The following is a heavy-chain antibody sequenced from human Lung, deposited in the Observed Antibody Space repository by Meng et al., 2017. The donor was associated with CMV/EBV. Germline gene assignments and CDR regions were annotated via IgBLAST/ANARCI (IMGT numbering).Heavy chain of an antibody. J-gene: IGHJ6*02. CDR3: ARGKARSSGVNKDYYYYGMDV. V-gene: IGHV4-34*01. D-gene: IGHD6-6*01. CDR1: GGSFSGYY. Sequence: SETLSLXCAVYGGSFSGYYWSWIRQPPGQGLEWIGEINHSGSTNYNPSLKSRVTISVDTSKNQFPLKLSSVTAADTAVYYCARGKARSSGVNKDYYYYGMDVWGQGTTVTVSS. CDR2: INHSGST.